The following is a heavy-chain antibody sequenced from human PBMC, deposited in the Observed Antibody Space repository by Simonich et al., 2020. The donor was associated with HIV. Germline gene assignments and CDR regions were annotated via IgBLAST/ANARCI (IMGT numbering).Heavy chain of an antibody. D-gene: IGHD2-15*01. J-gene: IGHJ3*02. CDR2: FSAYNVNT. CDR3: ARGVTPYDAFAI. Sequence: QVQLVQSGVEVKKPGASVKVSCKTSCYTFTSFGITWVQQAPGQVSEWMGGFSAYNVNTNYSQKLQGRVTMTTDTSTSAAYMELRSLSSDDTAVYYCARGVTPYDAFAIWGQGTMVTVSS. V-gene: IGHV1-18*01. CDR1: CYTFTSFG.